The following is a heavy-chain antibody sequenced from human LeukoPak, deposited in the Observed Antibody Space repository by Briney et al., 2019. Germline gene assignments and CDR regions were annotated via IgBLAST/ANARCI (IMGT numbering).Heavy chain of an antibody. CDR2: IYTRENT. Sequence: SETLSLTCNVSGGSISSYYWSWIWQPAGKGLEWIGRIYTRENTHYNPSLKSRGTMSIDMSNNQFSLRLSSVTAADTAIYYCARGKRAYTGSYKSFDYWGQGTLVTVSS. D-gene: IGHD1-26*01. V-gene: IGHV4-4*07. CDR1: GGSISSYY. CDR3: ARGKRAYTGSYKSFDY. J-gene: IGHJ4*02.